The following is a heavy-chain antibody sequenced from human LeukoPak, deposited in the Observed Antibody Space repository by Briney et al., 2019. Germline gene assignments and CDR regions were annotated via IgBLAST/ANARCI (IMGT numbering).Heavy chain of an antibody. V-gene: IGHV3-21*01. CDR2: ISSSSSYI. CDR3: AREAAVRFLEWLPLSSAKEDAFDI. CDR1: GFTLSSSV. Sequence: GTSLRLSCAASGFTLSSSVMHWVRQAPGKGLEWVSSISSSSSYIYYADSVKGRFTISRDNDKNSLYLQMNSLRAEYTAVYYCAREAAVRFLEWLPLSSAKEDAFDIWGQGTMVTVSS. D-gene: IGHD3-3*01. J-gene: IGHJ3*02.